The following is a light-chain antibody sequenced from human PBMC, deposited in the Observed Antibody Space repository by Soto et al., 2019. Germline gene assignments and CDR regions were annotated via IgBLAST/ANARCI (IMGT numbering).Light chain of an antibody. V-gene: IGKV3-11*01. CDR2: DAS. Sequence: EIVLTQSPATLSLSPGERATLSCRASQSVSSYLAWYQQKPGQAPRLLIYDASNRATGIPARFSGSGSGTYFTLTISILEPEDFAVYYCQQRSNWPLTFGGRTKVQIK. CDR1: QSVSSY. J-gene: IGKJ4*01. CDR3: QQRSNWPLT.